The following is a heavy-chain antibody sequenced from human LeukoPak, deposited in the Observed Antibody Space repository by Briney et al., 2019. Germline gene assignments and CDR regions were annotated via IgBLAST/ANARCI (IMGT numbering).Heavy chain of an antibody. D-gene: IGHD6-19*01. J-gene: IGHJ5*02. CDR2: IYTGGSN. Sequence: PSETLSLTCTVSGGSISSYYWSWIRQPPGPGLERNGYIYTGGSNNYHPSLKSRVTISVDTSKNQFSLKLSAVTAADTAVYYCARDIAVAGTSRLDPWGQGTLVTVSS. V-gene: IGHV4-4*09. CDR3: ARDIAVAGTSRLDP. CDR1: GGSISSYY.